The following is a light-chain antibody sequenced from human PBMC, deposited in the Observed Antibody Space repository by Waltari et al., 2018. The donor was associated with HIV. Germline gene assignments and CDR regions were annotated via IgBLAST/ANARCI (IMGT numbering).Light chain of an antibody. CDR2: GSS. CDR1: QGISTF. J-gene: IGKJ1*01. CDR3: QQTYSVPWT. V-gene: IGKV1-39*01. Sequence: DIQMTQSPTSLSADVGETIIISCRASQGISTFLNWYKKKGYKTPKLLFFGSSNLHSVVPARFSGSGSGTEFTLIIRSLQPEDFASYFCQQTYSVPWTFGQGTKIEI.